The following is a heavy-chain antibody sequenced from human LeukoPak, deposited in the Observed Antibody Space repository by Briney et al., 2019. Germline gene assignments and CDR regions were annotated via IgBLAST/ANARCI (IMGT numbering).Heavy chain of an antibody. V-gene: IGHV3-48*01. J-gene: IGHJ4*02. D-gene: IGHD3-10*01. CDR2: ISSSSSTI. Sequence: GGSLRLSCAASGFTFSSYSMNWVRQAPGKGLEWVSYISSSSSTIYYADSVKGRFTISRDNAKNSLYLQVNSLRAEDTAVYYCASEVRGVLKPWGQGTLVTVSS. CDR1: GFTFSSYS. CDR3: ASEVRGVLKP.